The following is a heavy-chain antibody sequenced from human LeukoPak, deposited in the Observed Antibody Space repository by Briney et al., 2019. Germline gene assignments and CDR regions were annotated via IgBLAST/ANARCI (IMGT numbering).Heavy chain of an antibody. J-gene: IGHJ4*02. D-gene: IGHD6-19*01. CDR1: GGSISSSSYY. Sequence: KPSETLSLTCTVSGGSISSSSYYWGWIRQPPGKGLEWIVSIYYSGSTYYNPSHKSRITISVDTSKNQFSLKLSSVTAADTAVYYCARVYSSGWYYFDYWGQGTLVTVSS. CDR3: ARVYSSGWYYFDY. CDR2: IYYSGST. V-gene: IGHV4-39*07.